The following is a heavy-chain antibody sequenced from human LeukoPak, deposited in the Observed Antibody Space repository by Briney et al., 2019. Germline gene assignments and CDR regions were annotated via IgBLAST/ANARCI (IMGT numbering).Heavy chain of an antibody. J-gene: IGHJ4*02. V-gene: IGHV4-59*01. CDR2: IYYSGST. CDR1: GGSISSYY. CDR3: ARERAYYYDSSGYYSYFDY. D-gene: IGHD3-22*01. Sequence: PPETLSLTCTVSGGSISSYYWSWIRQPPGKGLEWIGYIYYSGSTNYNPSLKSRVTISVDTSKNQFSLKLSSVTAADTAVYYCARERAYYYDSSGYYSYFDYWGQGTLVTVSS.